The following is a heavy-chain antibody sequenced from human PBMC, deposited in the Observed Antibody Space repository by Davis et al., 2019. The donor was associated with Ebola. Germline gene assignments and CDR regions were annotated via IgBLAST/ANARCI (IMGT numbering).Heavy chain of an antibody. CDR3: TSSYASSSGDY. D-gene: IGHD2-15*01. CDR1: GFTFSSYS. V-gene: IGHV3-48*02. J-gene: IGHJ4*02. Sequence: GGSLRLSCAASGFTFSSYSMNWVRQAPGKGLEWVSYISSSSSTIYYADSVKGRFTISRDNAKNSLYLQMNNLRDEDTAVYYCTSSYASSSGDYWGQGTLVTVSS. CDR2: ISSSSSTI.